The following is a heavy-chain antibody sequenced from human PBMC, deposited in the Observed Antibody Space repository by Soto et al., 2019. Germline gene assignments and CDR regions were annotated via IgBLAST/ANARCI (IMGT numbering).Heavy chain of an antibody. D-gene: IGHD4-4*01. CDR1: GGSITSSSYY. J-gene: IGHJ4*02. CDR3: ASPAGADYTFDY. V-gene: IGHV4-39*01. Sequence: QLQLQESGPGLVKPSETLSLTCTVSGGSITSSSYYWGWIRQAPGKGLEWIGTIYYRGITYYNPSLKSRVTISADTSKNQFSLTLRSVTAADTAIYFCASPAGADYTFDYWGQGSLLTVSS. CDR2: IYYRGIT.